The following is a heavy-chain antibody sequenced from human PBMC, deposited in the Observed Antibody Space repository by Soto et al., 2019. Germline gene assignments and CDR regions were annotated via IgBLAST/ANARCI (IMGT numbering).Heavy chain of an antibody. J-gene: IGHJ4*02. V-gene: IGHV3-33*01. CDR3: ARDGSAGAAYYFDY. Sequence: QVQLVESGGGVVQPGRSLRLSCAASGFTFSSYGMHWVRQAPGKGLEWVAVIWYDGSNKYYADSVKGRFTISRDNSKNTLYPQMNSLRAEDTAVYYCARDGSAGAAYYFDYWGQGTLVTVSS. CDR2: IWYDGSNK. D-gene: IGHD1-26*01. CDR1: GFTFSSYG.